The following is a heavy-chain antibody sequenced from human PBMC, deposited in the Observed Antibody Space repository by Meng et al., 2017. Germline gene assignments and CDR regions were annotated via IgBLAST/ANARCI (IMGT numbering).Heavy chain of an antibody. J-gene: IGHJ4*02. D-gene: IGHD3-22*01. CDR2: IYWDDDK. Sequence: QIPLKGSGPKLVKPTQTLTLTCSLPGLSLSTRGVGVAWIRQPPGKALEWLALIYWDDDKRYSPSLKTRVTITKDTSKNQVVLTMTNMDPVDTGTYYCAHSPYDETSGVFYFDYWGQGTLVTVSS. V-gene: IGHV2-5*02. CDR1: GLSLSTRGVG. CDR3: AHSPYDETSGVFYFDY.